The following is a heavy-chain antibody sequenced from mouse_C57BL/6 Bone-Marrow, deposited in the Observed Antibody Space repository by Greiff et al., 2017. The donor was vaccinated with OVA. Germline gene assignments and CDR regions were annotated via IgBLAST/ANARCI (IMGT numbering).Heavy chain of an antibody. CDR1: GYAFSSYW. CDR3: VPIYYDYRGY. Sequence: VQLVESGAELVKPGASVKISCKASGYAFSSYWMNWVKQRPGKGLEWIGQIYPGDGDTNYNGKFKGKATLTADKSSSTAYMQLSSLTSEDSAVYFCVPIYYDYRGYWGQGTTLTVSS. J-gene: IGHJ2*01. V-gene: IGHV1-80*01. CDR2: IYPGDGDT. D-gene: IGHD2-4*01.